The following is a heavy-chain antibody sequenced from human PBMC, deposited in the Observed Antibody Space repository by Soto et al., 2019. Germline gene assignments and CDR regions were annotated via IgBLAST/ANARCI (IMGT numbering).Heavy chain of an antibody. CDR2: IYWDGDQ. D-gene: IGHD2-15*01. Sequence: SGPTLVNPTQTLTLTCTFSGFSLSSYEVSVGWIRQPPGKALEWLALIYWDGDQSYSPSLRSRLTITKDTSNNQVVLTMTNMDPVYTATYYCVSIAGKRDPDTWGQGSPVTVSS. CDR3: VSIAGKRDPDT. V-gene: IGHV2-5*02. J-gene: IGHJ5*02. CDR1: GFSLSSYEVS.